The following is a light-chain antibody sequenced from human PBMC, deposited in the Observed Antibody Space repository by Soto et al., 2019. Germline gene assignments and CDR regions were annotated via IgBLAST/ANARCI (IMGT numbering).Light chain of an antibody. V-gene: IGLV2-14*01. J-gene: IGLJ2*01. CDR1: SSDVGGYNY. Sequence: QSALTQPASVSGSPGQSITISCTGTSSDVGGYNYVSWYQQHPGKAPKLMIYDVSNRPSGVSNRFSGSKSGNTASLTISGLQAEDEADYYCRSFTSGSIVVFGGGTKLTVL. CDR2: DVS. CDR3: RSFTSGSIVV.